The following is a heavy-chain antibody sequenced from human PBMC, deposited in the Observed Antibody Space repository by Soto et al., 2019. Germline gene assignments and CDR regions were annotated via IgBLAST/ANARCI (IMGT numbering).Heavy chain of an antibody. CDR1: GDSVSSTSAA. Sequence: SQTLSLTCAISGDSVSSTSAAWSWIRQSPSRGLEWLGRTYCRSKWYSDYAVSVKSRITINPDTSKNQFSLQLNSVTPEDTAVYYCARGSYYSGWVWGQGTRVTVS. V-gene: IGHV6-1*01. CDR2: TYCRSKWYS. D-gene: IGHD6-19*01. J-gene: IGHJ4*02. CDR3: ARGSYYSGWV.